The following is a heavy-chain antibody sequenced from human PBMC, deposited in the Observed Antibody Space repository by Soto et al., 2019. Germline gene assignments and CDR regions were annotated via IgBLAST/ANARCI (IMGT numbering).Heavy chain of an antibody. CDR2: MSYDGTKE. J-gene: IGHJ5*02. D-gene: IGHD6-13*01. CDR3: AKEYGSTWIHH. Sequence: GGSLRRSCAASGFTFSTYGMHWVRQAPGKGLEWVAAMSYDGTKEYYVDSVKGRFTISRDNSRNTLFLQLNSLRDEDTAVYYCAKEYGSTWIHHWGQGTMVTVYS. V-gene: IGHV3-30*18. CDR1: GFTFSTYG.